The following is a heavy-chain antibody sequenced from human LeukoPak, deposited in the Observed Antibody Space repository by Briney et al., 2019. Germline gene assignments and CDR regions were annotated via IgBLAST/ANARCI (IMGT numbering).Heavy chain of an antibody. V-gene: IGHV3-30*02. CDR3: AKDLSGRNIVVVPAEA. CDR1: GFTFSSYG. Sequence: GGSLRLSCAASGFTFSSYGMHWVRQAPGKGLEWVAFIRYDGSNKYYADSVKGRFTISRDNSKNTQYLQMNSLRAEDTAVYYCAKDLSGRNIVVVPAEAWGQGTLVTVSS. D-gene: IGHD2-2*01. CDR2: IRYDGSNK. J-gene: IGHJ4*02.